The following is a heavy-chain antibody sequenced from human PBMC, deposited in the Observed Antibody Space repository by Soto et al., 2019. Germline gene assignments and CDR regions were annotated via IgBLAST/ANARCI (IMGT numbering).Heavy chain of an antibody. CDR3: AKDGPYVTTLGAFDI. CDR2: ISYDGSNK. Sequence: QVQLVESGGGVVQPGRSLRLSCAASGFTFSSYDMHWVRQAPGKGLEWVAVISYDGSNKYYADSVKGRFTISRDNSTNTLYLQMNSLRAEDTAVYYCAKDGPYVTTLGAFDIWGQGTMVTVSS. CDR1: GFTFSSYD. V-gene: IGHV3-30*18. D-gene: IGHD3-10*02. J-gene: IGHJ3*02.